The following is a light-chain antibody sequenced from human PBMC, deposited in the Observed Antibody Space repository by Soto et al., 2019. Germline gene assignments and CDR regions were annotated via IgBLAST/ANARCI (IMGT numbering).Light chain of an antibody. CDR3: QQYGSSPAIT. Sequence: EIVLTKSPGTLSLSPGERATLSCRASQSVSTNYLAWYQQKPGRAPRRLIYGASSRVTGIPGRFSGSGSGTDFTLTSSRLEPEDFAVYYCQQYGSSPAITFGQGTRLEIK. J-gene: IGKJ5*01. CDR1: QSVSTNY. CDR2: GAS. V-gene: IGKV3-20*01.